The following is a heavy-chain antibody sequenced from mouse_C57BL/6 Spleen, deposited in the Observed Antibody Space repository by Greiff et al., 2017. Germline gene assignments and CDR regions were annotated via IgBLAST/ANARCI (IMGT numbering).Heavy chain of an antibody. Sequence: EVQVVESGGGLVQPGGSMKLSCAASGFTFSDAWMDWVRQSPEKGLEWVAEIRNKANNHATYYAESVKGRFTISRDDSKSSVYLQMNSLRAEDTGIYYCTRRMGEYDEGFAYWGQGTLVTVSA. V-gene: IGHV6-6*01. D-gene: IGHD2-14*01. CDR1: GFTFSDAW. CDR2: IRNKANNHAT. CDR3: TRRMGEYDEGFAY. J-gene: IGHJ3*01.